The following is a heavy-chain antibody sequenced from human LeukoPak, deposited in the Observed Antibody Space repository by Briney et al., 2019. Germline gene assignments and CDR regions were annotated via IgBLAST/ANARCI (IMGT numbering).Heavy chain of an antibody. V-gene: IGHV4-34*01. Sequence: SETLSLTCAVYGGSFSGYYWSWIRQPPGKGLECIGTIYHSGSTYYNPSLKSRVTISVDTSKNQFSLKLNSVTAADTAVYYCARIYSSSWFLNWFDPWGQGTLVTVSS. D-gene: IGHD6-13*01. CDR3: ARIYSSSWFLNWFDP. J-gene: IGHJ5*02. CDR1: GGSFSGYY. CDR2: IYHSGST.